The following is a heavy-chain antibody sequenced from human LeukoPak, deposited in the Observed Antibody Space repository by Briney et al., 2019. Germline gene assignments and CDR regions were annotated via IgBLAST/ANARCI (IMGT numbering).Heavy chain of an antibody. D-gene: IGHD3-22*01. J-gene: IGHJ4*02. V-gene: IGHV4-30-2*01. CDR2: IYHSGST. CDR1: GGSIGSGGYS. Sequence: SQTLSLTCAVSGGSIGSGGYSWSWIRQPPGKGLEWIGYIYHSGSTYYNPSLKSRVTISVDRSKNQFSLKLSSVTAADTAVYYCARGLSMIVPFDYWGQGTLVTVSS. CDR3: ARGLSMIVPFDY.